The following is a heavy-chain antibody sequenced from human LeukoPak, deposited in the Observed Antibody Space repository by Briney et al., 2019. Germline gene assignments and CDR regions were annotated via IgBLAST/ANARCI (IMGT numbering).Heavy chain of an antibody. Sequence: SETLSLTCTVSGGSISSSSYYWGWIRQPPGKGLEWIGSIYYSGSTYYNPSLKSRVTISVDTSKNQSSLKLSSVTAADTAVYYCARHLVEMATISPFDYWGQGTLVTVSS. V-gene: IGHV4-39*01. CDR2: IYYSGST. J-gene: IGHJ4*02. CDR1: GGSISSSSYY. CDR3: ARHLVEMATISPFDY. D-gene: IGHD5-24*01.